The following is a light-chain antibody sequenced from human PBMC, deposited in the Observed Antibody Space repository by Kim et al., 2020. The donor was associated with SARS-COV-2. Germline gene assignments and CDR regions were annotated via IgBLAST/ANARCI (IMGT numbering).Light chain of an antibody. CDR2: DVS. CDR1: SSDVGGYNY. J-gene: IGLJ1*01. CDR3: SSYTSSSTNYV. Sequence: QSITISCTGTSSDVGGYNYVSWYQQHPGKAPKLMIYDVSKRPSGVSNRFSGSKSGNTDSLTISGLQAEDEADYYCSSYTSSSTNYVFGTGTKVTVL. V-gene: IGLV2-14*04.